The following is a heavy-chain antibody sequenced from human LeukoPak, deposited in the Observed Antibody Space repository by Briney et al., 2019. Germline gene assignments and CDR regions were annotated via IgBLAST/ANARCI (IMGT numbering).Heavy chain of an antibody. J-gene: IGHJ5*02. D-gene: IGHD2-2*01. Sequence: SVKVSCKASGGTFSSYAISWVRQAPGQGLEWMGGIIPIFGTANYAQKFQGRVTITADESTSTAYMELSSLRSEDTAVYYCARDLDVVVPAAIWSGGSWFDPWGQGTLVTVSS. V-gene: IGHV1-69*13. CDR2: IIPIFGTA. CDR1: GGTFSSYA. CDR3: ARDLDVVVPAAIWSGGSWFDP.